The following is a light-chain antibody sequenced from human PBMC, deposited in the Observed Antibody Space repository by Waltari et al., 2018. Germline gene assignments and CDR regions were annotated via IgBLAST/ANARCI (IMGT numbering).Light chain of an antibody. Sequence: QSVLTQPPSASGTPGQRVTISCSGSSSNIGVSTVNWYQQFPGRAPKLLIFGVIHRPSGVPGRFSGSKSGTSASLAIGGRQSEDEADYFCAAWDRSLRIVVFGGGTKLTVL. CDR3: AAWDRSLRIVV. J-gene: IGLJ2*01. V-gene: IGLV1-44*01. CDR1: SSNIGVST. CDR2: GVI.